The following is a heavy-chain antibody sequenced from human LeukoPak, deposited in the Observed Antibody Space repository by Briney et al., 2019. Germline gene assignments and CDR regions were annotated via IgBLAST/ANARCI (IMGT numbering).Heavy chain of an antibody. CDR2: ISGSGGST. V-gene: IGHV3-23*01. J-gene: IGHJ4*02. Sequence: GGSLRLSCAASGSTFSSYGMSWVRQAPGKGLEWVSAISGSGGSTYYADSVKGRFTISRDNSKNTLYLQMNSLRAEDTAVYYCAKGAIYGDYGEIDYWGQGTLVTVSS. D-gene: IGHD4-17*01. CDR1: GSTFSSYG. CDR3: AKGAIYGDYGEIDY.